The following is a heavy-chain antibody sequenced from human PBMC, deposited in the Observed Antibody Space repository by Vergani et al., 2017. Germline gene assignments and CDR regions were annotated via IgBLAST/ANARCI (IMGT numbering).Heavy chain of an antibody. CDR2: ISYDGSNK. D-gene: IGHD6-19*01. J-gene: IGHJ2*01. CDR1: GFTFSSYA. Sequence: QVQLVESGGGVVQPGRSLRLSCAASGFTFSSYAMHWVRQAPGKGLEWVAVISYDGSNKYYADFVKGRFTISRDNSKNTLYLQMNSLRAEDTAVYYCARAGSGWYGSYWYFDLWGRGTLVTVSS. CDR3: ARAGSGWYGSYWYFDL. V-gene: IGHV3-30-3*01.